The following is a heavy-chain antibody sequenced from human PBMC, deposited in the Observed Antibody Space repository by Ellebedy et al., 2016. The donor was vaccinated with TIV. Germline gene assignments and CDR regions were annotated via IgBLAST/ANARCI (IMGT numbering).Heavy chain of an antibody. CDR3: ARDTFTPPLTGYWYFDL. CDR1: GYTFTSYG. D-gene: IGHD3-9*01. Sequence: ASVKVSCKASGYTFTSYGISWVRQAPGQGLEWMGWINAGNGNTKYSQKFQGRVTITRDTSASTAYMELSSLRSEDTAVYYCARDTFTPPLTGYWYFDLWGRGTLVTVSS. V-gene: IGHV1-3*01. J-gene: IGHJ2*01. CDR2: INAGNGNT.